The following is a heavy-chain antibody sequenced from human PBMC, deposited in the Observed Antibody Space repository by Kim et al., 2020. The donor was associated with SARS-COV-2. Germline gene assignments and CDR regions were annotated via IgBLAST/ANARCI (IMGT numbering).Heavy chain of an antibody. CDR3: ARAWGIRVLRYSNPYYYGMDV. J-gene: IGHJ6*02. Sequence: SETLSLTCAVYGGSFSGYYWSWIRQPPGKGLEWIGEINHSGSTNYNPSLKSRVTISVDTSKNQFSLKLSSVTAADTAVYYCARAWGIRVLRYSNPYYYGMDVWGQGTTVTVSS. D-gene: IGHD3-9*01. V-gene: IGHV4-34*01. CDR2: INHSGST. CDR1: GGSFSGYY.